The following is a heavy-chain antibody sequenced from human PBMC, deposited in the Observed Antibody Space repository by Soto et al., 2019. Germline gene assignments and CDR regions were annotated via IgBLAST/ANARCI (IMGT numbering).Heavy chain of an antibody. Sequence: GGSLRLSCAASGFTFSSYAMSWVRQAPGKGLEWVSAISGSGGSTYYADSVKGRFTISRDNSKNTLYLQMNSLRAEDTAVYYCAKSVHLLRSFGYGMDVWGQGTTVTVSS. D-gene: IGHD3-3*01. V-gene: IGHV3-23*01. CDR2: ISGSGGST. CDR3: AKSVHLLRSFGYGMDV. CDR1: GFTFSSYA. J-gene: IGHJ6*02.